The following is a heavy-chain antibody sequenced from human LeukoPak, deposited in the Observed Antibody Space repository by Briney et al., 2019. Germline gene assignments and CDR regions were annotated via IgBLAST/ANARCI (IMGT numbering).Heavy chain of an antibody. Sequence: GGSLTLTCAVSGFTFSSYGLHWVRQAPGKGLEWVAVISYDGSNKYYADSVKGRFTISRDNSKNTLYLQMTSLRAEDTAGYHCASGPHDSSYLDDWGQGTLVTVSS. V-gene: IGHV3-30*03. CDR3: ASGPHDSSYLDD. J-gene: IGHJ4*02. D-gene: IGHD3-22*01. CDR1: GFTFSSYG. CDR2: ISYDGSNK.